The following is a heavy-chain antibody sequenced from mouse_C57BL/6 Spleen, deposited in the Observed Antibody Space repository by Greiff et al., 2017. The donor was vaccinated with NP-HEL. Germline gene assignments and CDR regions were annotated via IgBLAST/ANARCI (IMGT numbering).Heavy chain of an antibody. CDR3: ARSFITTVVAPYYYAMDY. V-gene: IGHV1-54*01. CDR1: GYAFTNYL. J-gene: IGHJ4*01. Sequence: VKLMESGAELVRPGTSVKVSCKASGYAFTNYLIEWVKQRPGQGLEWIGVINPGSGGTNYNEKFKGKATLTADKSSSTAYMQLSSLTSEDSAVYFCARSFITTVVAPYYYAMDYWGQGTSVTVSS. D-gene: IGHD1-1*01. CDR2: INPGSGGT.